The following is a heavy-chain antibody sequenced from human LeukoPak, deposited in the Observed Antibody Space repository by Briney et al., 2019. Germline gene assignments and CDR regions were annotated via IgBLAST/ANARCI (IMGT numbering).Heavy chain of an antibody. Sequence: ASVKVSCKASGYTFTSYDINWVRQATGQGLEWMGWMNPNSGNTGYAQKFQGRVTMTTDTSTSTAYMELRSLRSDDTAVYYCARDGDGSGARGFDYWGQGTLVTVSS. J-gene: IGHJ4*02. CDR3: ARDGDGSGARGFDY. V-gene: IGHV1-8*02. D-gene: IGHD1-26*01. CDR2: MNPNSGNT. CDR1: GYTFTSYD.